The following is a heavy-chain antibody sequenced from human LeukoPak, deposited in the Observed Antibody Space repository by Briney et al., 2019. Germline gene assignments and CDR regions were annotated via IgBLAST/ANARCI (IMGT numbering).Heavy chain of an antibody. V-gene: IGHV3-53*01. CDR3: ARTIDRDDYGDQVGWYFDL. J-gene: IGHJ2*01. CDR2: IFTGSHT. D-gene: IGHD4-17*01. Sequence: PGGSLRLSCSASGFSVSGTCMTWVRQAPGKGLEWVSFIFTGSHTYYADSVLGRFTISRDSSRNTLYPQMNSLRVEDTAVYYCARTIDRDDYGDQVGWYFDLWGRGTLVTVSS. CDR1: GFSVSGTC.